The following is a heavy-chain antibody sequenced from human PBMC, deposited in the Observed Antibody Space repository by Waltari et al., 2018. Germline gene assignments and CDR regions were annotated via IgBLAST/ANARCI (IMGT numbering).Heavy chain of an antibody. CDR3: ARSGETTTASYYYYYYYMDV. V-gene: IGHV4-4*07. CDR1: GGSISSYY. CDR2: IYTRGSP. Sequence: QVQLQESGPGLVKPSETLSLTCTVSGGSISSYYWSWIRQPAGKGLEWIGRIYTRGSPNYNPALKSRVTMSVDTSKNQFSLKLSSVTAADTAVYYCARSGETTTASYYYYYYYMDVWGKGTTVTVSS. D-gene: IGHD1-26*01. J-gene: IGHJ6*03.